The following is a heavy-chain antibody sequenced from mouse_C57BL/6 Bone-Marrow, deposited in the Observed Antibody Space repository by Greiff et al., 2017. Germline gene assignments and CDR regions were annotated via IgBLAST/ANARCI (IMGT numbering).Heavy chain of an antibody. Sequence: QVQLQQPGAELVKPGASVKLSCKASGYTFTSYWMQWVKQRPGQGLEWIGEIDPSDSYTNYNQKFKGKATVTVDTSSSTAYMQLSSLTSEDSAVYYWARGEYYGRRYWYFGVWGTGTTGTVSS. CDR3: ARGEYYGRRYWYFGV. V-gene: IGHV1-50*01. J-gene: IGHJ1*03. D-gene: IGHD1-1*01. CDR1: GYTFTSYW. CDR2: IDPSDSYT.